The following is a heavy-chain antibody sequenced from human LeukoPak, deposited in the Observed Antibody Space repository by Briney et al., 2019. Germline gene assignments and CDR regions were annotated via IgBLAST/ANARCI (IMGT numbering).Heavy chain of an antibody. Sequence: SVKVSCKASGGTFSSYAISWVRQAPGQGLEWMGGIIPIFGTANYAQKFQGRVTMTRDTSISTAPMELSRLRSDDTAVYYCARWGHSINAFDIWGQGTMVTVSS. J-gene: IGHJ3*02. CDR3: ARWGHSINAFDI. D-gene: IGHD5-24*01. CDR1: GGTFSSYA. CDR2: IIPIFGTA. V-gene: IGHV1-69*05.